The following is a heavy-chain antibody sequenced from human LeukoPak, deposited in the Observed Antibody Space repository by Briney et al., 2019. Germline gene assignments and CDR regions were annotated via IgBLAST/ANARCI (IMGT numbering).Heavy chain of an antibody. D-gene: IGHD6-13*01. J-gene: IGHJ4*02. CDR2: IYGSGDKT. Sequence: PGGSLRLSCAASGFTFSSHAMHWVRQAPGKGLEWVSDIYGSGDKTHYTDSVKGRFTISRDNSKNTLYLEMNSLSHEDTAIYYCAKGAAGLDDWGQGTLVTVSS. V-gene: IGHV3-23*01. CDR1: GFTFSSHA. CDR3: AKGAAGLDD.